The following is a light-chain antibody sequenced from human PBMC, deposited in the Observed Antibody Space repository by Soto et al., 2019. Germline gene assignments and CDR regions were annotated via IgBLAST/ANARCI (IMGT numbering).Light chain of an antibody. CDR3: QQFNVYPLT. CDR1: QGIRDF. J-gene: IGKJ4*01. V-gene: IGKV1-9*01. Sequence: DIQLTQSPSFLSASVGDRVTITCRASQGIRDFLAWYQQKPGQPPKLLIYAASTLQTGLPTRFSGIASGTEFTLIISNLQPADFATYYCQQFNVYPLTFGGGTKVEIK. CDR2: AAS.